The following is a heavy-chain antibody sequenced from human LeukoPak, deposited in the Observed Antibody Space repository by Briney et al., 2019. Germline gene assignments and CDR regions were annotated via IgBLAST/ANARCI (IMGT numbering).Heavy chain of an antibody. Sequence: PGGSLRLSCAASGFSFSSYEMNGVRQAPGKGREGVSYISSSGRTIYYADSVKGRFTISRDNAKNSLYLEMNSLKAEDTAGYYLGRGPSGYHNTGGQGTLVTVSS. CDR2: ISSSGRTI. CDR1: GFSFSSYE. D-gene: IGHD5-12*01. J-gene: IGHJ4*02. CDR3: GRGPSGYHNT. V-gene: IGHV3-48*03.